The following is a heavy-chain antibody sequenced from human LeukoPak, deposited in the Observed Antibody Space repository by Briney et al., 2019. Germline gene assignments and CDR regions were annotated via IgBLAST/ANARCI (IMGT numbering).Heavy chain of an antibody. CDR1: GFIFNNYG. J-gene: IGHJ4*02. CDR2: ISYDGSNK. D-gene: IGHD4-17*01. Sequence: GGSLRLSCAGSGFIFNNYGLNWVRQAPGKGLEWVAIISYDGSNKYYGDSVKGRFTISRDNSKKMMYLQMNSLRAEDTAMYYCAKLYGDYDYWGQGTLVTVSS. V-gene: IGHV3-30*18. CDR3: AKLYGDYDY.